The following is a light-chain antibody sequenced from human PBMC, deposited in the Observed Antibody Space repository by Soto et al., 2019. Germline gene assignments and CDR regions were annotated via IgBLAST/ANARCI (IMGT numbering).Light chain of an antibody. CDR2: LAS. V-gene: IGKV3-11*01. J-gene: IGKJ1*01. Sequence: EIVLTQSPATLSSFPGDRVTLSCRASQAVNTRLAWYQHRPGQAPRLLIYLASNMAAGVPARFSGSGSGTDFTLTIRDVEPEDFAVYYCHQRQSWPRTFGQGTTVDI. CDR3: HQRQSWPRT. CDR1: QAVNTR.